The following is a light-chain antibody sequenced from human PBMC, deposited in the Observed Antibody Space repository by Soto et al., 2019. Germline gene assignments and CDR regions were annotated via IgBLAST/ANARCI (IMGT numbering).Light chain of an antibody. Sequence: DIQMTQSPSTLSAALGDRVTITCRASQSVSSWLAWYQQKPVKAPKLLIYKASSLESGVPPRFSGSGSGTEFTLTISRLQPEEFATYYCQEYHSYSFGQGTNLELK. CDR2: KAS. J-gene: IGKJ2*01. V-gene: IGKV1-5*03. CDR1: QSVSSW. CDR3: QEYHSYS.